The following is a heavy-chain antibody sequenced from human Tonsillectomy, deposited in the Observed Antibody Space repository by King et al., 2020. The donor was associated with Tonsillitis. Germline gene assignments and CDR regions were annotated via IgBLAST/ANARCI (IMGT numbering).Heavy chain of an antibody. D-gene: IGHD5-12*01. J-gene: IGHJ6*03. CDR3: ARGQDIVDTNIYYYYMDV. V-gene: IGHV6-1*01. CDR1: GDSVSSNSAA. CDR2: TYYRSKWYN. Sequence: VQLQQSGPGLVKPSQTLSLTCAISGDSVSSNSAAWNWIRQSPSRGLEWLGRTYYRSKWYNDYAVSVKSRITINPDTSKNQFSLQLNSVTPEDTAVYYCARGQDIVDTNIYYYYMDVWGKGTTVTVSS.